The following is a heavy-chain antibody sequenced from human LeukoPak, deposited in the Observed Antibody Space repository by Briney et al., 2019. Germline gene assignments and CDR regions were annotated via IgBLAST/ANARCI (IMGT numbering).Heavy chain of an antibody. J-gene: IGHJ6*02. V-gene: IGHV4-59*08. CDR3: ARTVSGDYYGMDV. CDR2: TSYSGST. CDR1: GGSLSNSY. D-gene: IGHD1-26*01. Sequence: SETLSLTCTVSGGSLSNSYWSWVRQPPGKGLEWIGYTSYSGSTNYNPSLKSRVTMSVDTSKDQFCLRLISVTAADTAVYYCARTVSGDYYGMDVRGQGTTVTVSS.